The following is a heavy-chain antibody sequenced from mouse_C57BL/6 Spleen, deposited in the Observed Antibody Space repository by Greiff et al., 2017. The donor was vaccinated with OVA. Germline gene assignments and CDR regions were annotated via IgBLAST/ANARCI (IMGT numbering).Heavy chain of an antibody. V-gene: IGHV5-4*01. CDR3: ARDEGYDYDEGAMDY. D-gene: IGHD2-4*01. CDR2: ISDGGSYT. CDR1: GFTFSSYA. Sequence: DVMLVESGGGLVKPGGSLKLSCAASGFTFSSYAMSWVRQTPEKRLEWVATISDGGSYTYSPDNVKGRFTISRDNAKNNLYLQRSHRKSEDTAMYYCARDEGYDYDEGAMDYWGQGTSVTVSS. J-gene: IGHJ4*01.